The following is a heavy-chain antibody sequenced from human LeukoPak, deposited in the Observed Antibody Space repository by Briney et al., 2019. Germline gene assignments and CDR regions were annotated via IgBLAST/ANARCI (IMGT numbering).Heavy chain of an antibody. CDR3: TREDRPFCPFAY. V-gene: IGHV4-4*02. J-gene: IGHJ4*02. CDR2: ISHDGTT. Sequence: SKTLSLTCGVSGGSIDITNYWSWVRQAPGKGLEWIGEISHDGTTNYNPSLRSRVAMSLDRANNQFSLSLTSVTAADTAVYYCTREDRPFCPFAYWGQGVLVTVSS. CDR1: GGSIDITNY. D-gene: IGHD3-22*01.